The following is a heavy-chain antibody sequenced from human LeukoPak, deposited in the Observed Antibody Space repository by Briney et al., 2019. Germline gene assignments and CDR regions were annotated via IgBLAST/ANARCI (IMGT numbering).Heavy chain of an antibody. CDR2: IYYSGST. D-gene: IGHD6-13*01. J-gene: IGHJ4*02. CDR3: AASIAAAGTSPFDY. V-gene: IGHV4-39*07. Sequence: SETLSLTCTVSGGSISSSSYYWGWIRQPPGKGLEWIGSIYYSGSTYYNPSLKSRVTISVDTSKNQFSLKLSSVTAADTAVYYCAASIAAAGTSPFDYWGQGTLVTVSS. CDR1: GGSISSSSYY.